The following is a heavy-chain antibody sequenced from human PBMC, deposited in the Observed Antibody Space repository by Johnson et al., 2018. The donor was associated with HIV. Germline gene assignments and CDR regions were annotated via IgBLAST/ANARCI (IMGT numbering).Heavy chain of an antibody. V-gene: IGHV3-23*04. CDR3: AKDTGGSYHYAFDN. D-gene: IGHD1-26*01. CDR1: GFTFDDYG. CDR2: ISGGGVSR. Sequence: VQLVESGGGVVRPGGSLRLSCAASGFTFDDYGMSWVRQAPGKGLEWVSGISGGGVSRHYADSVKGRFTISRDSSKSTLYLQMNSLRVEDTAVYYCAKDTGGSYHYAFDNWGQGTMVTVSS. J-gene: IGHJ3*02.